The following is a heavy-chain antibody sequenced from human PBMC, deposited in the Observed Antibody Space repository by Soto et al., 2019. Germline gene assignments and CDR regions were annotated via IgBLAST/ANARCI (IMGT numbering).Heavy chain of an antibody. J-gene: IGHJ4*02. CDR2: IYYSGST. Sequence: SETLSLTCTVSGGSISSYYWSRIRQPPGKGLEWIGYIYYSGSTNYNPSLKSRVTISVDTSKNQFSLKLSSVTAADTAVYYCARDNGREQYYDSSGYWYYFDYWGQGTLVTVSS. V-gene: IGHV4-59*01. CDR1: GGSISSYY. CDR3: ARDNGREQYYDSSGYWYYFDY. D-gene: IGHD3-22*01.